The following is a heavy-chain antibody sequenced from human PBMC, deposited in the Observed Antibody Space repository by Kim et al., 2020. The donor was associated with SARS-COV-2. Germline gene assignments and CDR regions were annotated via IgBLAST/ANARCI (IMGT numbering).Heavy chain of an antibody. Sequence: YYADSVKGRLTISRDNSKNTLYLQMNSLRAEDTAVYYCAKDRRVATTDDYWGQGTLVTVSS. J-gene: IGHJ4*02. CDR3: AKDRRVATTDDY. V-gene: IGHV3-23*01. D-gene: IGHD5-12*01.